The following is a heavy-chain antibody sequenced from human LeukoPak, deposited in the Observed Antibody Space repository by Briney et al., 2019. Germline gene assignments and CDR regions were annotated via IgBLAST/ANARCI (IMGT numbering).Heavy chain of an antibody. CDR3: ARGVYVAAAQYGY. CDR2: IYYSGTT. J-gene: IGHJ4*02. D-gene: IGHD6-13*01. Sequence: SETLSLTCTVPGGSISSHYWSWIRQPPGKGLEWIGYIYYSGTTNYNPSLKSRVTISVDTSKNQFSLKLSSVTGADTAVYYCARGVYVAAAQYGYWGQGTLVTVSS. CDR1: GGSISSHY. V-gene: IGHV4-59*11.